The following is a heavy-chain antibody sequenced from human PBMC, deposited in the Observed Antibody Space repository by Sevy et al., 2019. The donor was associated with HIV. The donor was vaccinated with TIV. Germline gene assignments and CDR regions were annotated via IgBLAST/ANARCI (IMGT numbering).Heavy chain of an antibody. Sequence: GGSLRLSCAASAFTFSSYWMSWVRQAPGKGLEWVANIKEDGNEKYYVDSVKGRFTISRENAKNSLYLQMNSLRAEDTAVYSCARVRSDYGDYYYYYYYMDVWGKGTTVTVSS. CDR2: IKEDGNEK. CDR3: ARVRSDYGDYYYYYYYMDV. CDR1: AFTFSSYW. V-gene: IGHV3-7*03. J-gene: IGHJ6*03. D-gene: IGHD4-17*01.